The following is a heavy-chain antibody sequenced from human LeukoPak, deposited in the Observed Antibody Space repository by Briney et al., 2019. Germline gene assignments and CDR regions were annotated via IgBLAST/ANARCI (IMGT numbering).Heavy chain of an antibody. V-gene: IGHV1-69*01. CDR2: IMPIFGTA. D-gene: IGHD4-23*01. CDR1: GGTFSSYA. Sequence: SVKVSCKASGGTFSSYAISWVRQAPGQGLEWMGGIMPIFGTANYAQKFQGRVTITADESTSTAYMELSSLRSEDTAVYYCARDLNYGGNSGFDYWGQGTLVTVSS. J-gene: IGHJ4*02. CDR3: ARDLNYGGNSGFDY.